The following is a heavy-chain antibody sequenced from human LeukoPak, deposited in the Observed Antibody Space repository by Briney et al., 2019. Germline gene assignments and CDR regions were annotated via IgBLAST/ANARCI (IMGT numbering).Heavy chain of an antibody. CDR2: ISYDGSNK. J-gene: IGHJ6*02. CDR3: AKDGVYDFWSGYLYYYYYYGMDV. Sequence: GGSLRLSCAASGFTFSSYGMHWVRQAPGKGLEWVAVISYDGSNKYYADSVKGRFTISRDNSKNTLYLQMNSLRAEDTAVYYCAKDGVYDFWSGYLYYYYYYGMDVWDQGTTVTVSS. CDR1: GFTFSSYG. V-gene: IGHV3-30*18. D-gene: IGHD3-3*01.